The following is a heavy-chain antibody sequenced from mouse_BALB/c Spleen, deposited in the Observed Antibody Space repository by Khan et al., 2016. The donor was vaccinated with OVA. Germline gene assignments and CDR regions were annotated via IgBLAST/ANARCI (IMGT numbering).Heavy chain of an antibody. CDR3: TRDRIDY. CDR1: GYTFTTYW. J-gene: IGHJ2*01. V-gene: IGHV1-7*01. CDR2: INPTSGST. Sequence: VQLQQSGAELAKPGASVKMSCKASGYTFTTYWMHWVKQRPGQGLEWIGYINPTSGSTDYNAKFKDRATLSADKSSSTAYMQLNSLTSEDSAVYYCTRDRIDYWGQGTTLTVSS.